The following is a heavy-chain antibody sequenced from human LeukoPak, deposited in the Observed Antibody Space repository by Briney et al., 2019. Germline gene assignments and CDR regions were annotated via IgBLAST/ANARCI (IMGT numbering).Heavy chain of an antibody. Sequence: SETLSLTCTLSGGSISSGGYYWSWIRQHPGKGLEWIGHIYYSGNTYYSPSLKSRVTISIDTSKNQFSLKLNSVTAADTAVYYCARTGPYYDLNWFDPWGQGTLVTVSS. D-gene: IGHD3-3*01. V-gene: IGHV4-31*03. CDR1: GGSISSGGYY. J-gene: IGHJ5*02. CDR3: ARTGPYYDLNWFDP. CDR2: IYYSGNT.